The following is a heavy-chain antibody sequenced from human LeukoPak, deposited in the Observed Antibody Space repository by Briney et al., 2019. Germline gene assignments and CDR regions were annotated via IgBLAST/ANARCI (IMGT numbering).Heavy chain of an antibody. CDR2: IYYSGST. V-gene: IGHV4-59*01. Sequence: SETLSLTCTVSGGSISSYYWSWCRQPPGKGLEWIGYIYYSGSTNYNPSLKSRVTISVDTSKNQFSLKLSSVTAADTAVYYCARSIAARSPWVDYWGQGTLVTVSS. J-gene: IGHJ4*02. CDR3: ARSIAARSPWVDY. CDR1: GGSISSYY. D-gene: IGHD6-6*01.